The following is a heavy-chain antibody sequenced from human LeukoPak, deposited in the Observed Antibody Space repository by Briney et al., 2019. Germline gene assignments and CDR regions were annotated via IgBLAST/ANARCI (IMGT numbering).Heavy chain of an antibody. D-gene: IGHD1-1*01. V-gene: IGHV4-39*07. Sequence: SETLSLTCTVSGGSISSIGYYWGWIRQPPGQGLEWIGSFYIDGRTYYNPSLKSRVTISVDTSKNKFSLMLTSVTAADTAVYYCARDGYNYGLDRFDSWGQGTLVTVSS. CDR1: GGSISSIGYY. J-gene: IGHJ4*02. CDR2: FYIDGRT. CDR3: ARDGYNYGLDRFDS.